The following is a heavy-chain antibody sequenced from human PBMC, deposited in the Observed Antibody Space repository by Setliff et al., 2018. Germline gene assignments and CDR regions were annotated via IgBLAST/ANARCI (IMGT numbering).Heavy chain of an antibody. D-gene: IGHD3-16*01. V-gene: IGHV3-15*07. CDR2: IKGKTDGLAT. J-gene: IGHJ3*02. CDR3: TTDPSATFGGVIGAAFDM. CDR1: GFTFSNAW. Sequence: ETLSLSCAASGFTFSNAWMNWVRQAPGKGLEWVGRIKGKTDGLATDYAAPVKGRFTISRDDSTNKLYLQMNSLKTEDTAMYYCTTDPSATFGGVIGAAFDMWGQGTMVTVSS.